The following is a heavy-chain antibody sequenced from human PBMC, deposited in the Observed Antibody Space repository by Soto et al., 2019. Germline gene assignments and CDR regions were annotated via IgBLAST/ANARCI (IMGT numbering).Heavy chain of an antibody. D-gene: IGHD2-2*01. CDR3: AKGYCSSTSCYGGWYGAFDI. CDR2: ISGSGGST. Sequence: EVQLLESGGGLVQPGGSLRLSCAASGFTFSSYAMSWVRQAPGKGLEWVSAISGSGGSTYYADSVKGRFTISRDNYKNTLYLQMNRLRAEDTAVYYCAKGYCSSTSCYGGWYGAFDIWGQGTMVTVSS. J-gene: IGHJ3*02. V-gene: IGHV3-23*01. CDR1: GFTFSSYA.